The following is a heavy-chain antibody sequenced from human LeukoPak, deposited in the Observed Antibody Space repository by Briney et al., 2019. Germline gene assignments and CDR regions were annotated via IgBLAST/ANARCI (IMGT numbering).Heavy chain of an antibody. CDR2: INAGNGDT. D-gene: IGHD5-12*01. V-gene: IGHV1-3*01. J-gene: IGHJ6*02. CDR3: ARDILGYSGYYYYYGMDV. CDR1: GYTFTSYA. Sequence: ASVKVSCKASGYTFTSYAMHWVRQAPGQRLEWMGWINAGNGDTKYSQKFQGRVTITRDTSASTAYMELSSLRSEDMAVYYCARDILGYSGYYYYYGMDVWGQGTTVTVSS.